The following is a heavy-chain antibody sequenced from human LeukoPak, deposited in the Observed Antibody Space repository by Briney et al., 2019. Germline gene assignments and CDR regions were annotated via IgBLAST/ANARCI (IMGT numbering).Heavy chain of an antibody. CDR2: ISYDGSNK. Sequence: GGSLRLSCAASGFTFSSYAMHWVRQAPGKGLEWVAVISYDGSNKYYADSVKGRFTISRDISKNTVYLQMNDLRAEDTAVYYCARYCSGGNCYSGLVYGGQGTLVAVSS. V-gene: IGHV3-30-3*01. CDR1: GFTFSSYA. CDR3: ARYCSGGNCYSGLVY. J-gene: IGHJ4*02. D-gene: IGHD2-15*01.